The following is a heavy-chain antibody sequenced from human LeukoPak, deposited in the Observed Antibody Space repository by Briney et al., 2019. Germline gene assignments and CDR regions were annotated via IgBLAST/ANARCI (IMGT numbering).Heavy chain of an antibody. CDR1: GFTFSSYA. CDR3: ARDREVLRFYGLGYYYYGMDV. CDR2: ISYDGSNK. J-gene: IGHJ6*02. Sequence: GRSLRLSCAASGFTFSSYAMHWVRQVPGKGLEWVAVISYDGSNKYYADSVKGRFTISRDNSKNTLYLQMNSLRAEDTAVYYCARDREVLRFYGLGYYYYGMDVWGQGTTVTVSS. V-gene: IGHV3-30-3*01. D-gene: IGHD3-3*01.